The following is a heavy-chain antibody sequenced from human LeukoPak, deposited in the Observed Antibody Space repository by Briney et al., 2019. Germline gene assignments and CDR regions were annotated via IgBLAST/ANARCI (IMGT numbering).Heavy chain of an antibody. D-gene: IGHD3-10*01. J-gene: IGHJ3*02. Sequence: SQTLSLTCTVSGGSISSGDYYWSWIRQPPGKGLEWIGYIYYSGSTYYNPSLKSRVTISVDTSKNQFSLKLSSVTAADTAVYYCARAIVRYYYGSGSYRSSYAFDIWGQGTMVTVSS. CDR3: ARAIVRYYYGSGSYRSSYAFDI. CDR2: IYYSGST. V-gene: IGHV4-30-4*01. CDR1: GGSISSGDYY.